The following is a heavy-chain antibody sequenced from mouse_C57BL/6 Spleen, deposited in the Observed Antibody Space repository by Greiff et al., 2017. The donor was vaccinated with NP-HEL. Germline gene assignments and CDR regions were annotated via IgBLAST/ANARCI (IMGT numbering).Heavy chain of an antibody. D-gene: IGHD1-1*01. Sequence: VKLQQSGPELVKPGASVKISCKASGYAFSSSWMNWVKQRPGKGLEWIGRIYPGDGDTNYNGKFKGKATLTADKSSSTAYMQLSSLTSEDSAVYFCARSHYYGSSSYAMDYWGQGTSVTVSS. V-gene: IGHV1-82*01. CDR3: ARSHYYGSSSYAMDY. CDR1: GYAFSSSW. J-gene: IGHJ4*01. CDR2: IYPGDGDT.